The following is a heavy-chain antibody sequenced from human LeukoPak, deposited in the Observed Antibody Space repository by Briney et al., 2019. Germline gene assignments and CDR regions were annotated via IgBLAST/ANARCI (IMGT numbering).Heavy chain of an antibody. V-gene: IGHV1-69*13. CDR1: GGTFSSYA. CDR2: IIPSIGTA. Sequence: GASVKVSCKASGGTFSSYAISWVRQAPGQGLEWMGGIIPSIGTANDAQKFQGRVTITADESTSTAYMELSSLRSEDTAVYYCATPGEWLHYRAFDYWGQGTLVTVSS. CDR3: ATPGEWLHYRAFDY. D-gene: IGHD5-12*01. J-gene: IGHJ4*02.